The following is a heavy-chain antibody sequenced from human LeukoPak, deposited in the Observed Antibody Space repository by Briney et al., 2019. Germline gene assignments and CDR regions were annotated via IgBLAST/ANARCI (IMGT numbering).Heavy chain of an antibody. V-gene: IGHV3-30*02. CDR2: IRYDGGNE. CDR3: AGGRLIDF. CDR1: GFIFSNYG. Sequence: GGSLRLSCAASGFIFSNYGMHWVRQAPGKGLEWVAFIRYDGGNEYYADSVKGRFTISRDNSKNALYLQMNSLRAEDTAVYYCAGGRLIDFWGQGTLITVSS. J-gene: IGHJ4*02. D-gene: IGHD3-16*01.